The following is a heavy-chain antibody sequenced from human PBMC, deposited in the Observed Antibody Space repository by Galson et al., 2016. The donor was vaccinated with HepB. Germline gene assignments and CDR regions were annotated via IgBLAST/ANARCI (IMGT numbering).Heavy chain of an antibody. J-gene: IGHJ6*02. CDR3: ARRGGDFYGMDV. Sequence: SLRLSCAASGFSFSDYFMAWIRQAPGKGLEWVSYISTLATSTNYADSLRGRFMMSRDNARKLLFLEPTNVTVGATATYYGARRGGDFYGMDVWGPGTTVIVSS. D-gene: IGHD3-16*01. CDR1: GFSFSDYF. V-gene: IGHV3-11*03. CDR2: ISTLATST.